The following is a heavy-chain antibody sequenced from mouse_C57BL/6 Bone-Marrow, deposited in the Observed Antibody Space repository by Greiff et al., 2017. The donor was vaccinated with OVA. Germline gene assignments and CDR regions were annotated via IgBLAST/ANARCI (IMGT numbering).Heavy chain of an antibody. V-gene: IGHV1-72*01. D-gene: IGHD2-12*01. CDR1: GYTFTSYW. Sequence: QVQLQQPGAELVKPGASVKLSCKASGYTFTSYWMHWVTQRPGRGLEWIGRLDPNSGGTNYNEQFKSKATLTVDKPSSTAYMQLSRLTAEDSAVYDCALLGGYCEVWGTGTTVTVSS. J-gene: IGHJ1*03. CDR3: ALLGGYCEV. CDR2: LDPNSGGT.